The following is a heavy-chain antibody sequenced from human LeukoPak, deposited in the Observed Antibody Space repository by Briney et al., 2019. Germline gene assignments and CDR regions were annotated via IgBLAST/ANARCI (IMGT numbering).Heavy chain of an antibody. D-gene: IGHD3-10*01. CDR3: ARDRVVRGVNSYYYYYGMDV. V-gene: IGHV3-48*04. CDR1: GFTFSSYS. CDR2: ISSSGSTI. J-gene: IGHJ6*02. Sequence: GGSLRLSCAASGFTFSSYSMNWVRQAPGKGLEWVSYISSSGSTIYYADSVKGRFTISRDNAKNSLYLQMNSLRAEDTAVYYCARDRVVRGVNSYYYYYGMDVWGQGTTVTVSS.